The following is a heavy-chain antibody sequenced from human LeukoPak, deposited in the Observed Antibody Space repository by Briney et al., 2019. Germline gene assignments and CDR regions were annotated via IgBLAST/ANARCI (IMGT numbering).Heavy chain of an antibody. CDR3: TRQQLVPGRYYGMDV. D-gene: IGHD6-13*01. J-gene: IGHJ6*02. CDR2: IVGSSST. CDR1: GFTFSNFA. V-gene: IGHV3-21*04. Sequence: PGGSLRLSCAASGFTFSNFAMTWVRQAPGKGLEWVSSIVGSSSTYYADSLKGRFTISRDNAKNSLYLQMNSLRAEDTAVYYCTRQQLVPGRYYGMDVWGQGTTVTVSS.